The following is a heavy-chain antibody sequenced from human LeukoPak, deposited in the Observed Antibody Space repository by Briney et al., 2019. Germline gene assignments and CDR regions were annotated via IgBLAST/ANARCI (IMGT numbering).Heavy chain of an antibody. Sequence: GGSLRLSCTAAGFTFSDYAVTWVRQAPGKGLEWVGFIRNQANGGTADYAASVKGRFTISRDDSKTIAYLQMNSLKTKDTAVYFCSRAYSTGWLGINDYWGQGPLVTVSS. J-gene: IGHJ4*02. V-gene: IGHV3-49*04. CDR1: GFTFSDYA. CDR3: SRAYSTGWLGINDY. CDR2: IRNQANGGTA. D-gene: IGHD6-19*01.